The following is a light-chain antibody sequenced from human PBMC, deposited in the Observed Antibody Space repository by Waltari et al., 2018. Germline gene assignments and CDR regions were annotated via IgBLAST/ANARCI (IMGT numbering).Light chain of an antibody. CDR1: QSIGRD. CDR3: QQSFSSWT. CDR2: AAS. Sequence: DIQMTQSPSALSASVGARVTVTCRASQSIGRDLNWYQQKPGKGPKGLIYAASSLQGGVPSRVSGSGSGTDFTLTISSLQPEDSATYICQQSFSSWTFGQGTKVEIK. J-gene: IGKJ1*01. V-gene: IGKV1-39*01.